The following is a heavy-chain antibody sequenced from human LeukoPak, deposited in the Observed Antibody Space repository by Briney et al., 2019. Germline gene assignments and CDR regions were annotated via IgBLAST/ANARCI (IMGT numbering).Heavy chain of an antibody. CDR2: IYSGGST. V-gene: IGHV3-66*01. CDR1: GFTVSSNY. J-gene: IGHJ6*04. CDR3: ARDRARITIFGVVIAPTSGWDV. D-gene: IGHD3-3*01. Sequence: GGSLRLSRAASGFTVSSNYMSWVRQAPGKGLEWVSVIYSGGSTYYADSVKGRFTISRDNSKNTLYLQMNSLRAEDTAVYYCARDRARITIFGVVIAPTSGWDVWGKGTTVTVSS.